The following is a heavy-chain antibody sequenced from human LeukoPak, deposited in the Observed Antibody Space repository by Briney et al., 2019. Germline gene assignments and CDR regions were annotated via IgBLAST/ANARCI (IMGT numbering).Heavy chain of an antibody. CDR2: ITTRSYI. J-gene: IGHJ4*02. V-gene: IGHV3-21*01. Sequence: GGSLRLSCAASALIYSSYTINWVREATGRGVEWVSSITTRSYIYYADSMKGRFTISRDNAKNSLYLQMNSLRDEDTAVYYCARAQTYYGSGSYLYWGQGTLVTVSS. D-gene: IGHD3-10*01. CDR1: ALIYSSYT. CDR3: ARAQTYYGSGSYLY.